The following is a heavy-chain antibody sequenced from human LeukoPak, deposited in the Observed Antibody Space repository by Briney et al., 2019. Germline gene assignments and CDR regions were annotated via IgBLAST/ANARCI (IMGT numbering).Heavy chain of an antibody. J-gene: IGHJ4*02. Sequence: PGGSLRLSCAASGFTFSSYEMNWVRQAPGKGLEWVSYISSSGSTIYCADSVKGRFTISRDNAKNSLYLQMNSLRAEDTAVYYCARDAGIAAAGPSYDYWGQGTLVTVSS. V-gene: IGHV3-48*03. CDR1: GFTFSSYE. CDR2: ISSSGSTI. D-gene: IGHD6-13*01. CDR3: ARDAGIAAAGPSYDY.